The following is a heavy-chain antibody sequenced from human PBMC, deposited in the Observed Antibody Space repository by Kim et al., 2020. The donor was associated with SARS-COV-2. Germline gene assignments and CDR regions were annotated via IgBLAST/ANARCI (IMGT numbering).Heavy chain of an antibody. D-gene: IGHD2-15*01. V-gene: IGHV1-8*01. CDR3: ARRVGGCSGGSCYWVDH. CDR2: MNPNSGNT. Sequence: ASVKVSCKASGYTFTSHDINWVRQATGHGLAWMGWMNPNSGNTGYAQKFQGRVTMTRNTSISTAYMELSSLRSEDTAVYYCARRVGGCSGGSCYWVDHWGQGTLVTVSS. J-gene: IGHJ5*02. CDR1: GYTFTSHD.